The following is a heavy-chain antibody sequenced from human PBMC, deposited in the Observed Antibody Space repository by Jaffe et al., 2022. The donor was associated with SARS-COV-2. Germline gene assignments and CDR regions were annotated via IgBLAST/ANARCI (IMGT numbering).Heavy chain of an antibody. CDR3: AKDADIVVRYYGMDV. D-gene: IGHD2-2*01. Sequence: QVQLVESGGGVVQPGRSLRLSCAASGFTFSSYGMHWVRQAPGKGLEWVAVISYDGSNKYYADSVKGRFTISRDNSKNTLYLQMNSLRAEDTAVYYCAKDADIVVRYYGMDVWGQGTTVTVSS. CDR2: ISYDGSNK. CDR1: GFTFSSYG. V-gene: IGHV3-30*18. J-gene: IGHJ6*02.